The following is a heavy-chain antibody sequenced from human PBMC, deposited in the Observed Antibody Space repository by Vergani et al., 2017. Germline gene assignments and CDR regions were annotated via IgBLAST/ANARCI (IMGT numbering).Heavy chain of an antibody. CDR1: GFTFSSYS. Sequence: EVQLVESGGGLVKPGGSLRLSCAASGFTFSSYSMNWVRQAPGKGLEWVSSISSSSSYIYYADSVKGRFTISRDNAKNSLYLQMNSLRAEDTAVYYCARYSLHYYYGMDVWGQGTTVTVSS. CDR3: ARYSLHYYYGMDV. V-gene: IGHV3-21*01. J-gene: IGHJ6*02. D-gene: IGHD4-11*01. CDR2: ISSSSSYI.